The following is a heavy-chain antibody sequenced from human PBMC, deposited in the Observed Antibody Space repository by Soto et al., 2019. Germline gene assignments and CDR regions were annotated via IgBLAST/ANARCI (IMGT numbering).Heavy chain of an antibody. CDR3: VHTVVRNLFDY. V-gene: IGHV2-5*01. CDR1: XFSXSITGVG. Sequence: QITLEESGPTLVXPXXXLXXTXXXSXFSXSITGVGVGWIRQPPGKALEWLALFYWNDDRHYSPSLKSRLTISKDTSKNQVVLTLTNMDPVDTATYYCVHTVVRNLFDYWGQGTLVTVSS. J-gene: IGHJ4*02. CDR2: FYWNDDR. D-gene: IGHD3-10*01.